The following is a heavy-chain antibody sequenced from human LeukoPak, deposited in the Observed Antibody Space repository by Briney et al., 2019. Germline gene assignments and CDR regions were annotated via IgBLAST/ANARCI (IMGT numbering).Heavy chain of an antibody. V-gene: IGHV3-48*03. J-gene: IGHJ4*02. Sequence: GGSLRLSCVAPGFTFSSYEMSWVRQAPGKGLEWVSYISSSGSVTHYADSVKGRFTVSRDNAKNSLFLQIKSLRAEDTATYYCARDAGNYGGNSYFDSWGQGTLVTVSS. CDR1: GFTFSSYE. CDR2: ISSSGSVT. CDR3: ARDAGNYGGNSYFDS. D-gene: IGHD4-23*01.